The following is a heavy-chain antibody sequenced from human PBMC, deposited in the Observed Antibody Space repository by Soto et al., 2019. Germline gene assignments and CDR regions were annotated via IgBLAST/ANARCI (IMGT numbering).Heavy chain of an antibody. J-gene: IGHJ6*02. CDR3: ATQGVTNYYYYCLDV. CDR1: GGTFSSYS. V-gene: IGHV1-69*12. CDR2: IIPIFGTA. Sequence: QVQLVQSGAEVKKPGSSVKVFCKASGGTFSSYSISWVRQAPGQGLEWMGGIIPIFGTADYAQKFQGRVTSTADESTSTAYMGLSSLSSEDTAVYYCATQGVTNYYYYCLDVWGQGTTVTVSS. D-gene: IGHD4-4*01.